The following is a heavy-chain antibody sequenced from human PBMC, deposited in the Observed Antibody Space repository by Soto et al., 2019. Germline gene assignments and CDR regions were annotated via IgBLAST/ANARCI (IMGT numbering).Heavy chain of an antibody. D-gene: IGHD6-25*01. Sequence: EVQLLESGGGLVQPGRSLRLSCAASGFTFSNYAMSLVRQAPGQGLDWVSAISGSGGTTYYADSVKGRFTISRDNSKNALFLQMNSMRAEDAAVYYCAKFFVETGSNSGWPWSFHYWGQGTLVTVSS. J-gene: IGHJ4*02. V-gene: IGHV3-23*01. CDR1: GFTFSNYA. CDR2: ISGSGGTT. CDR3: AKFFVETGSNSGWPWSFHY.